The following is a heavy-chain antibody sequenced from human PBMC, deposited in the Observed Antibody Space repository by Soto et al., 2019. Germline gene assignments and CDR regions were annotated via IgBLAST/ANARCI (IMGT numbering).Heavy chain of an antibody. CDR2: INHSGST. CDR3: ARSETLVSFDY. V-gene: IGHV4-34*01. J-gene: IGHJ4*02. Sequence: SETLSLTCAVYGGSFSGYYWSWIRQPPGKGLEWIGEINHSGSTNYNPSLKSRVTISVDTSKNQFSLKLSSVTAADTAVYYCARSETLVSFDYWGQGTLVTVSS. CDR1: GGSFSGYY. D-gene: IGHD6-6*01.